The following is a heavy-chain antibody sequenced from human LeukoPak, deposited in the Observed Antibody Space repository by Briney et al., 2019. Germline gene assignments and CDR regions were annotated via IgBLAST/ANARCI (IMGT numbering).Heavy chain of an antibody. CDR1: GGTFSSYT. CDR2: IIPILGIA. J-gene: IGHJ5*02. Sequence: SVKVSCKASGGTFSSYTISWVRQAPGQGLEWMGRIIPILGIANYAQKFQGRVTITADKSTSTAYMVLSSLRSEDTAVYYCARGEQLRSFDPWGQGTLSPSPQ. CDR3: ARGEQLRSFDP. D-gene: IGHD6-6*01. V-gene: IGHV1-69*02.